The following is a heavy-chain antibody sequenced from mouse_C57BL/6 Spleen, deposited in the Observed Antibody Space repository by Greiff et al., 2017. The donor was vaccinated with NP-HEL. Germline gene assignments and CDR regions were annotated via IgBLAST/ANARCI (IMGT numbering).Heavy chain of an antibody. CDR2: IDPEPGGT. V-gene: IGHV1-15*01. CDR1: GYTFTDYE. Sequence: VQLQQSGAELVRPGASVTLSCTASGYTFTDYEMHWVKQTPVHGLEWIGAIDPEPGGTASNQKFKGKAILTADKSSSTAYMELRSLTSEDSAVYYCTRGDFITTVVMPFDYWGQGTTLTVSS. J-gene: IGHJ2*01. D-gene: IGHD1-1*01. CDR3: TRGDFITTVVMPFDY.